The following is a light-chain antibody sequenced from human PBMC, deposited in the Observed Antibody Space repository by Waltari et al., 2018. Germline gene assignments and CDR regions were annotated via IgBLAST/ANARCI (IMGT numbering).Light chain of an antibody. Sequence: QSVVTQPPSASGTPGQRATISCSGGPSTVGTNTVNWYQQLPGAAPHLLIYRDNQRPSGVPDRFSGSKSGTSASLTISGLQSEDEADYYCAVWDDSRNDLVFGGGTKLTVL. CDR2: RDN. V-gene: IGLV1-44*01. CDR1: PSTVGTNT. CDR3: AVWDDSRNDLV. J-gene: IGLJ2*01.